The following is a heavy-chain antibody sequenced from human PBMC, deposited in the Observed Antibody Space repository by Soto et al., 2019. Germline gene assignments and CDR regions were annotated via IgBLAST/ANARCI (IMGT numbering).Heavy chain of an antibody. CDR2: IYYSGST. J-gene: IGHJ6*02. CDR3: ARGELRVYYDILTGPYYYYYGMDV. V-gene: IGHV4-59*01. Sequence: SETLSLTCTVSGGSISSYYWSWLRQPPGKGLEWIGYIYYSGSTNYNPSLKSRVTISVNTSKNQFSLKLSSVTAADTAVYYCARGELRVYYDILTGPYYYYYGMDVWGQGTTVTVSS. CDR1: GGSISSYY. D-gene: IGHD3-9*01.